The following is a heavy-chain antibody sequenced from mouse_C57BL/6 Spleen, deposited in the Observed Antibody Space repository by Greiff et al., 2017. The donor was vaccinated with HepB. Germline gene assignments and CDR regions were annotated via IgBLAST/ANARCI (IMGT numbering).Heavy chain of an antibody. D-gene: IGHD4-1*01. CDR3: AREGNWDYFDY. Sequence: VKVVESGAELVRPGASVELSCKASGYTFTDYYINWVKQRPGQGLEWIARIYPGSGNTYYNEKFKGKATLTAEKSSSTAYMQLSSLTSEDSAVYFCAREGNWDYFDYWGQGTTLTVSS. CDR2: IYPGSGNT. J-gene: IGHJ2*01. V-gene: IGHV1-76*01. CDR1: GYTFTDYY.